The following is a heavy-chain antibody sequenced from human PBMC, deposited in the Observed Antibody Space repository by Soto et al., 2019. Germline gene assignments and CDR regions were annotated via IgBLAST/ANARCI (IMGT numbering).Heavy chain of an antibody. D-gene: IGHD3-22*01. CDR2: ISYDGSNK. Sequence: GSLSLSCAASGFTFSSYAMHWVRQAPGKGLEWVAVISYDGSNKYYADSVKGRFTISRDNSKNTLYLQMNSLRAEDTAVYYCARDSLIVVVIPEGAFDIWGQGTMVTVSS. CDR1: GFTFSSYA. V-gene: IGHV3-30-3*01. J-gene: IGHJ3*02. CDR3: ARDSLIVVVIPEGAFDI.